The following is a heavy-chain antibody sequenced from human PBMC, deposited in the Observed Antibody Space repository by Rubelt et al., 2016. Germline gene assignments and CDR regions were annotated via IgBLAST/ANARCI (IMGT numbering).Heavy chain of an antibody. J-gene: IGHJ4*02. CDR2: VSYDGSHK. D-gene: IGHD6-13*01. CDR3: ARGFDKAYSISWSS. CDR1: GFTFSSYA. Sequence: QLVESGGGVVQPGKSLRLSCAASGFTFSSYAMHWVRQAPGKGLEWVAVVSYDGSHKYYADSVKGRFTISRDNSKNTLYLQMISLGLEDTAVYYCARGFDKAYSISWSSWGQGTLVTVSS. V-gene: IGHV3-30*04.